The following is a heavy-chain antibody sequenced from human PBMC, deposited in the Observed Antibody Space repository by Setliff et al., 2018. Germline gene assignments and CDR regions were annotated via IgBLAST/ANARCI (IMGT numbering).Heavy chain of an antibody. CDR2: IYTDGST. J-gene: IGHJ6*03. Sequence: TSETLSLTCTVSGGSINSRTYYWSWIRQSAGKGLECIGRIYTDGSTKYNPSLNSRVALSIDTSKNQFSLRLSSVTAADTAVYFCARVTGFLYMDVWGKGTTVTVS. V-gene: IGHV4-61*02. CDR1: GGSINSRTYY. D-gene: IGHD3-3*01. CDR3: ARVTGFLYMDV.